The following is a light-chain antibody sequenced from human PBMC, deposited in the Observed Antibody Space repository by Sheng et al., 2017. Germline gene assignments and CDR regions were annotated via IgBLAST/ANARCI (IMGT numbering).Light chain of an antibody. CDR1: SLRNYY. J-gene: IGLJ1*01. CDR2: GQY. V-gene: IGLV3-19*01. CDR3: NSRDTTGNHYV. Sequence: SSELTQDPAVSVALGQTVRITCQGDSLRNYYANWYQQKPGQAPVLVIYGQYNRPSGIPDRFSGSSSGNTASLTITGAQAEDEADYYCNSRDTTGNHYVFGTGTTVAVL.